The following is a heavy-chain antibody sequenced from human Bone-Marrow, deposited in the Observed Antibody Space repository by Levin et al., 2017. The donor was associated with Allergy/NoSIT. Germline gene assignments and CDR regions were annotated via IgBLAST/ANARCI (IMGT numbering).Heavy chain of an antibody. CDR1: GFVFSNSA. CDR3: AKDRGSFSYNFWSGPWEKNALNDASDV. Sequence: PGGSLRLSCAGSGFVFSNSALNWVRQAPGKGLEWVSSIRPGGADTYYAESVKGRFTVSRDDSKNTLFLELTSLRAEDTAVYYCAKDRGSFSYNFWSGPWEKNALNDASDVWGQGTTVTVSS. CDR2: IRPGGADT. J-gene: IGHJ3*01. V-gene: IGHV3-23*01. D-gene: IGHD3-3*01.